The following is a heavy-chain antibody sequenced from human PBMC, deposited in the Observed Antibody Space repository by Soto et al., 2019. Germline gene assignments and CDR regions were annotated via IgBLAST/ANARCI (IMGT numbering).Heavy chain of an antibody. Sequence: QVLLQESGPGLVQPSGTLSLSCVVSGVSIGSNYYWGWVRQPPGKGLEWLGDMSHVGSVNYNPSLKSRGTISFDKAQNQFSLKLDSMTAADTAVYYWARSLGWYAVDYCGQGTLVIVSS. J-gene: IGHJ4*02. CDR1: GVSIGSNYY. CDR3: ARSLGWYAVDY. CDR2: MSHVGSV. V-gene: IGHV4-4*02. D-gene: IGHD6-19*01.